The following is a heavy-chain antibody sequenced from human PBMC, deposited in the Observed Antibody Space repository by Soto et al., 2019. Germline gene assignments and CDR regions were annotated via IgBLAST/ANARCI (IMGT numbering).Heavy chain of an antibody. J-gene: IGHJ5*02. D-gene: IGHD6-19*01. V-gene: IGHV3-53*01. CDR3: ARDIAVAGGWFDP. CDR1: GFTVSDNN. Sequence: EVQLVESGGGLIQPGGSLRLSCAASGFTVSDNNMNWVRKAPGKGLEWVSIIYSDGSTSYADSVKGRFTISRDNSKNTLHLQMNSLRVEDTAVYYCARDIAVAGGWFDPWGQGTLVTVSS. CDR2: IYSDGST.